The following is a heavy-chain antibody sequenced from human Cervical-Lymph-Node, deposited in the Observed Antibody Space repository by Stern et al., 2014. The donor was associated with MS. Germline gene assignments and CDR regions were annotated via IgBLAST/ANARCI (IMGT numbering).Heavy chain of an antibody. CDR2: IIPIFGTT. CDR3: ARLHDLSPRGMDV. J-gene: IGHJ6*02. V-gene: IGHV1-69*01. D-gene: IGHD3-3*01. CDR1: GGTFGSYS. Sequence: VQLVESGAEVKKPWSSVKISCKASGGTFGSYSISWVRQAPGQGLEWMGYIIPIFGTTDYSQKFQGRITITADESTSTAYMDLSSLRPEDTAVYYCARLHDLSPRGMDVWGQGTTVTVSS.